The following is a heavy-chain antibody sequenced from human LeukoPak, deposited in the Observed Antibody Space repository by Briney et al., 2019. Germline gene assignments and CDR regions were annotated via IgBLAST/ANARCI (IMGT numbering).Heavy chain of an antibody. CDR2: VSYDGKNK. CDR1: GFTFSSYA. Sequence: GGSLRLSCAASGFTFSSYAMHWVRQAPGKGLEWVAVVSYDGKNKYYTDSVKGRFTVSRDSSKNTLYLQMNSLRPEDTAVYYCAKDGPTWDYWGQGTLVTVSS. J-gene: IGHJ4*02. CDR3: AKDGPTWDY. V-gene: IGHV3-30*04.